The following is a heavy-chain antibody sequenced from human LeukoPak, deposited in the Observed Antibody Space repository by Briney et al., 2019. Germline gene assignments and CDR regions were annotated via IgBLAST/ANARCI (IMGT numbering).Heavy chain of an antibody. D-gene: IGHD2-15*01. CDR3: ARGRPQTYCSGGSCYSDAFDI. V-gene: IGHV1-69*01. CDR1: GGTFSSYA. J-gene: IGHJ3*02. CDR2: IIPIFGTA. Sequence: ASVTVSCKASGGTFSSYAISWVRQAPGQGLEWMGGIIPIFGTANYAQKFQGRVTITADESTSTAYMELSSLRSEDTAVYYCARGRPQTYCSGGSCYSDAFDIWGQGTMATVSS.